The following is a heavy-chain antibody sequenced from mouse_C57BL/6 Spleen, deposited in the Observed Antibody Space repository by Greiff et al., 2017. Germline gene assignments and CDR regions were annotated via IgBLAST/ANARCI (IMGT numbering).Heavy chain of an antibody. Sequence: VQLQQPGAELVMPGASVKLSCKASGYTFTSYWMHWVKQRPGQGLEWIGEIDPSDSYTNYNQKFKGKSTLTVDKSSSTAYMQLSSLTSEYSAVYYCARSDYYGDCWGQGTTLAVSS. J-gene: IGHJ2*01. V-gene: IGHV1-69*01. CDR3: ARSDYYGDC. CDR1: GYTFTSYW. CDR2: IDPSDSYT.